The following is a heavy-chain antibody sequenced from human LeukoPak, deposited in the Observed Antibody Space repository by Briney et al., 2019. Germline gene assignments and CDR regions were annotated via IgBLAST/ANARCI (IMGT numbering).Heavy chain of an antibody. J-gene: IGHJ3*02. CDR2: INSDGSST. D-gene: IGHD3-9*01. CDR1: GFTFSSYW. V-gene: IGHV3-74*01. CDR3: AKDRRPVYYDILTGYSPGAFDI. Sequence: GGSLRLSCAASGFTFSSYWMHWVRQAPGKGLVWVSRINSDGSSTSYADSVKGRFTISRDNAKNTLYLQMNSLRAEDTAVYYCAKDRRPVYYDILTGYSPGAFDIWGQGTMVTVSS.